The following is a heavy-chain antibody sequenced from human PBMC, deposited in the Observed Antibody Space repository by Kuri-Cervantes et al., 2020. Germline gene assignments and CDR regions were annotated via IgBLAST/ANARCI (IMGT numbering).Heavy chain of an antibody. CDR1: GFTFSSYG. Sequence: GGSLRLSFAASGFTFSSYGRHWVRQAPGKGLEWVAVISYDGSNKYYADSVKGRFTISRDNAKNSLYLQMNSLRAEDTAVYYCARDQGDEGSTTDYYYGMDVWGQGTTVTVSS. J-gene: IGHJ6*02. V-gene: IGHV3-30*03. CDR2: ISYDGSNK. D-gene: IGHD6-13*01. CDR3: ARDQGDEGSTTDYYYGMDV.